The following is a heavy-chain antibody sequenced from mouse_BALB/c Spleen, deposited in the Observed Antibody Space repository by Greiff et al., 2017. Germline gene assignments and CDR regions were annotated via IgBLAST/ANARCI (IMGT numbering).Heavy chain of an antibody. Sequence: VQLQQPGAELVKPGASVKLSCKASGYTFTSYYMYWVKQRPGQGLEWIGGINPSNGGTNFNEKFKSKATLTVDKSSSTAYMQLSSLTSEDSAVYYCTRGGVTGTDFDVWGAGTTVTVSS. V-gene: IGHV1S81*02. J-gene: IGHJ1*01. CDR3: TRGGVTGTDFDV. D-gene: IGHD4-1*01. CDR2: INPSNGGT. CDR1: GYTFTSYY.